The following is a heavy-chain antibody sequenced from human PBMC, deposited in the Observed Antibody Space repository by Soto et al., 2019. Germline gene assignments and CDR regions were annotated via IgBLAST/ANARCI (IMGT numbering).Heavy chain of an antibody. CDR1: GGTFSSYA. Sequence: SVKVSCKASGGTFSSYAISWVRQAPGQGLEWMGGIIPIFGTANYAQKFQGRVTITADESTSTAYMELSSLRSEDTAVYYCARLNVTVTTAGAFDIWGQGTMVTVSS. J-gene: IGHJ3*02. D-gene: IGHD4-4*01. CDR2: IIPIFGTA. V-gene: IGHV1-69*13. CDR3: ARLNVTVTTAGAFDI.